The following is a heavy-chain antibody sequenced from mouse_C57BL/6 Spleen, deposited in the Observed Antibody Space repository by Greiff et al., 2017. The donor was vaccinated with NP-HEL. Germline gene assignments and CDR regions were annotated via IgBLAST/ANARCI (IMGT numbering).Heavy chain of an antibody. Sequence: QVQLQQSGPELVKPGASVKISCKASGYTFTDYYINWVKQRPGQGLEWIGWIFPGSGSTYYTENFKGKATLTVDKSSSTAYMLLSSLTSEDSAVYFCARSGDYDGDWYFDVWGTGTTVTVSS. CDR2: IFPGSGST. V-gene: IGHV1-75*01. CDR1: GYTFTDYY. J-gene: IGHJ1*03. D-gene: IGHD2-4*01. CDR3: ARSGDYDGDWYFDV.